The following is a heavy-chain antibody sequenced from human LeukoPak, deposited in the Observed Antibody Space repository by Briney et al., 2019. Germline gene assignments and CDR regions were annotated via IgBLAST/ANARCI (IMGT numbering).Heavy chain of an antibody. D-gene: IGHD3-22*01. J-gene: IGHJ4*02. CDR3: ARDNRAYYYDSSGYYPFDY. CDR1: GGTFSSYA. Sequence: ASVKVSCKPSGGTFSSYAISWVRQAPGQGLEWMGRIIPILGIANYAQKFQGRVTITADKSTSTAYMELSSLRSEDTAVYYCARDNRAYYYDSSGYYPFDYWGQGTLVTVSS. CDR2: IIPILGIA. V-gene: IGHV1-69*04.